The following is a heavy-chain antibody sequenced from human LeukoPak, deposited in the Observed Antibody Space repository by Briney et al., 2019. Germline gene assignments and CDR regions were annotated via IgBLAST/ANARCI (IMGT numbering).Heavy chain of an antibody. Sequence: SETLCLTCSVSGGSISNYYWRWTRQPPGKGLESVGYMFYNRNPTYIPSLKGRVTMSVDRSTNQASLNLRSVTAADTAVYYCARGLDYGDSVDYWGQGTLVTVSS. CDR3: ARGLDYGDSVDY. CDR2: MFYNRNP. D-gene: IGHD4-17*01. CDR1: GGSISNYY. J-gene: IGHJ4*02. V-gene: IGHV4-59*01.